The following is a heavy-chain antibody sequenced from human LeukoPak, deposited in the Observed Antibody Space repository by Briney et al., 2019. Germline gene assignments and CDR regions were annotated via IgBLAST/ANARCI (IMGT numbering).Heavy chain of an antibody. V-gene: IGHV4-59*01. CDR3: ARGGYYDSSGYYGGPPLDFDY. CDR2: IYYSGST. Sequence: SETLSLTCTVSGGSISSYYWSWIRQPPGKGLEWIGYIYYSGSTNYNPSLKSRVTISVDTSKNQFSLKLSSVTAADTAVYYCARGGYYDSSGYYGGPPLDFDYWGQGTLVTVSS. J-gene: IGHJ4*02. CDR1: GGSISSYY. D-gene: IGHD3-22*01.